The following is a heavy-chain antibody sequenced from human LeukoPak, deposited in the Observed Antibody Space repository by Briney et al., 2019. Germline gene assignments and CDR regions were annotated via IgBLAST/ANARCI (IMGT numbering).Heavy chain of an antibody. CDR2: ISSSSSYI. J-gene: IGHJ4*02. Sequence: GGSLSFSCAASGFTSSSYSMNWVRKAPGKGLKWVSSISSSSSYIYYADSVKGRFTISRDNAMNSLYLQMNSLRAEDTAVYYCARDIHYDSSGYYYEPFDYWGQGTLVTVSS. V-gene: IGHV3-21*01. CDR3: ARDIHYDSSGYYYEPFDY. CDR1: GFTSSSYS. D-gene: IGHD3-22*01.